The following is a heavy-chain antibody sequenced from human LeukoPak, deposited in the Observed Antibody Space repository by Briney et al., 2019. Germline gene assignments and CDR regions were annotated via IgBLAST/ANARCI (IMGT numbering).Heavy chain of an antibody. CDR1: GFTFTTYS. V-gene: IGHV3-48*01. D-gene: IGHD6-19*01. CDR3: AREGIAVAGPIAEYFQH. J-gene: IGHJ1*01. CDR2: ISSSGSTI. Sequence: GGSLRLSCAASGFTFTTYSMNWVRQAPGKGLEWVSDISSSGSTIYFADSVKGRFTISRDNAKNSLYLQMNSLRAEDTAVYYCAREGIAVAGPIAEYFQHWGQGTLVTVSS.